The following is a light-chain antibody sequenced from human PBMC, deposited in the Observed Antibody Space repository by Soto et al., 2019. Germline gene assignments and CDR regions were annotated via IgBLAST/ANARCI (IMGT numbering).Light chain of an antibody. Sequence: EIVITPSSSTLALASGGRATPSFKASQSVSSNLAWYQQKPGQAPRLLIYGASTRATGIPARFSGSGSGTEFTLTISSLQSEDFAVYYCQQYNNWWTFGQGTKVDIK. V-gene: IGKV3-15*01. CDR2: GAS. J-gene: IGKJ1*01. CDR3: QQYNNWWT. CDR1: QSVSSN.